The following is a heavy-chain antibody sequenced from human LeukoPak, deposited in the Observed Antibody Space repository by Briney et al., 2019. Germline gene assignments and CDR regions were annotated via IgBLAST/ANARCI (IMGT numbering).Heavy chain of an antibody. D-gene: IGHD3-10*01. J-gene: IGHJ4*02. CDR1: GFTFSSSW. CDR2: IKPDGSDK. Sequence: GGSLRLSCAASGFTFSSSWMTWVRQAPGKELEWVAIIKPDGSDKSYVGSVKGRFTISRDNAKNSLYLQMSSLTTEDTAMYYCSTKGYGSGIYRDFWGQGTLVTVSS. V-gene: IGHV3-7*03. CDR3: STKGYGSGIYRDF.